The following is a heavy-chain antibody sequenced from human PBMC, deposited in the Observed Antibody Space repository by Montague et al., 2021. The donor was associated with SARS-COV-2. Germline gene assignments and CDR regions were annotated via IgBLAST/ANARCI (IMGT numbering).Heavy chain of an antibody. Sequence: SETLSLTCTVSGGSISRYYWKWIRHPQGKGLQWIWWIYDGGVTAFNHSLKGRVTSSLDTSKSQFSLNLTSVTAADTAIYYYARQRTISYLGSLDPWGQGTLVTVSS. D-gene: IGHD5-24*01. J-gene: IGHJ5*02. V-gene: IGHV4-59*08. CDR2: IYDGGVT. CDR1: GGSISRYY. CDR3: ARQRTISYLGSLDP.